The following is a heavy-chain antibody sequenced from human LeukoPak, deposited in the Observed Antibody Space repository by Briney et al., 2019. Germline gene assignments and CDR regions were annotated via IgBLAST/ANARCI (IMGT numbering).Heavy chain of an antibody. CDR3: AKDFRIGCSAHFDY. CDR1: GFIFRSHA. D-gene: IGHD6-19*01. CDR2: IYENGGTT. V-gene: IGHV3-23*01. Sequence: GGSLRLSCVGSGFIFRSHAMSWVRQAPEKGLEFVSGIYENGGTTYYADSVKGRFSISRDNSKNTLYLQMDSLRGEDTAVYYCAKDFRIGCSAHFDYWGQGALVTVSS. J-gene: IGHJ4*02.